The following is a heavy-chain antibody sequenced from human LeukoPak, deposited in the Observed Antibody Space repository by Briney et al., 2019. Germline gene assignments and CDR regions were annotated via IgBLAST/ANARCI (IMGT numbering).Heavy chain of an antibody. CDR2: IRYDGTNK. D-gene: IGHD3-9*01. V-gene: IGHV3-30*02. J-gene: IGHJ4*02. Sequence: GGSLRLSCAASGFTFSYYGMHWVRQAPGKGLEWVAFIRYDGTNKYYADSVKGRFTISRDNSKNTLYLQMNSLRTEDTAVYYCAKYYDLLTGYYNGYLDYWGQGILVTVSS. CDR3: AKYYDLLTGYYNGYLDY. CDR1: GFTFSYYG.